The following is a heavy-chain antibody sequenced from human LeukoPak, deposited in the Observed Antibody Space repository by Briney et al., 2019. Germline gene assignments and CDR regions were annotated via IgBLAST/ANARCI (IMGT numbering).Heavy chain of an antibody. CDR1: GFTFSSYS. V-gene: IGHV3-21*01. CDR3: ARDKIVGATHFDY. D-gene: IGHD1-26*01. CDR2: ISGSSSYI. J-gene: IGHJ4*02. Sequence: GGSLRLSCAGSGFTFSSYSMNWVRQAPGKGLEWVSSISGSSSYIYYADSVKGRFTISRDNVKNSLYLQMNSLRAEDTAVYYCARDKIVGATHFDYWGQGTLVTVSS.